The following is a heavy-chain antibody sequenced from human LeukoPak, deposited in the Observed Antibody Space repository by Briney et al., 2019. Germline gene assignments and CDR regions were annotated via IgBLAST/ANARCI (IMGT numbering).Heavy chain of an antibody. J-gene: IGHJ6*02. V-gene: IGHV3-64*01. CDR3: ARDTLYSSSWYDGSFGMSG. CDR1: GFTFSSYA. CDR2: ISSNGGGT. D-gene: IGHD6-13*01. Sequence: GESLRLSCAASGFTFSSYAMHWVRQAPGKGLEYVSGISSNGGGTYYANSVKGRFTISRDNSKNTLYLQMGSLRVEDMAVYYCARDTLYSSSWYDGSFGMSGWGQGTTVTVSS.